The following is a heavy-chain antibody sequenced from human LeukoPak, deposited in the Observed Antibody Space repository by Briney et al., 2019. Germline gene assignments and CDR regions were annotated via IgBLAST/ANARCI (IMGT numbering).Heavy chain of an antibody. D-gene: IGHD2-8*01. Sequence: SETLSLTCTVSGGSISSYYWSWIRQPPGKGPEWIGYIYYSGSTNYNPSLKSRVTISVDTSKNQFSLKLSSVTAADTAVYYCARGPGVKDYYYYMDVWGKGTTVTVSS. J-gene: IGHJ6*03. CDR1: GGSISSYY. CDR3: ARGPGVKDYYYYMDV. V-gene: IGHV4-59*01. CDR2: IYYSGST.